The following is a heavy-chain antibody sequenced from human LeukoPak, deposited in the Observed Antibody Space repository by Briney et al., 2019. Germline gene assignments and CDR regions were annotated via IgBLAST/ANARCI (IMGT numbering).Heavy chain of an antibody. V-gene: IGHV4-34*01. CDR1: GGSFSGYY. D-gene: IGHD5-18*01. CDR3: ARGPPNTAMAAGPTFDY. Sequence: SSETLSLTCAVYGGSFSGYYWSWIRQPPGKGLEWIGEISHSGSTNYNPSLKSRVTISVDTSKNQFSLKLSSVTAADTAVYYCARGPPNTAMAAGPTFDYWGQGTLVTVSS. J-gene: IGHJ4*02. CDR2: ISHSGST.